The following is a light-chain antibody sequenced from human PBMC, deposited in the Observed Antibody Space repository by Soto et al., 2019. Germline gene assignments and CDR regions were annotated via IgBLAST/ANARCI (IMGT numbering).Light chain of an antibody. V-gene: IGKV3-20*01. CDR3: QQYDASPVT. CDR2: RAT. CDR1: KSLTRLY. J-gene: IGKJ5*01. Sequence: ESVLTQSPGTLSLSPGERFTLSCRTIKSLTRLYLAWYQQKPGQAPRLLIYRATSRATGIPDRFSGSGSGTDFSLTVSRLEPEDFALYYCQQYDASPVTFGQGTRLEIK.